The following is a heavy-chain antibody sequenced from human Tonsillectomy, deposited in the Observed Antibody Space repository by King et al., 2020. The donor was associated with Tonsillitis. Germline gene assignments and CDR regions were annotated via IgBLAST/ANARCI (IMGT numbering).Heavy chain of an antibody. CDR3: AKSGYSXSWXQNDYYYYYGMDV. D-gene: IGHD1-26*01. J-gene: IGHJ6*02. Sequence: VQLVESGGGLVQPGGSLRLSCAASGFTFSSYAMSWVRQAPGKGLEWVSVMSGSGGRTYYADSVKGRFTISRDNSKNTLYLQMNSLRAEDTAVYYCAKSGYSXSWXQNDYYYYYGMDVWXQGTTVTVXS. V-gene: IGHV3-23*04. CDR1: GFTFSSYA. CDR2: MSGSGGRT.